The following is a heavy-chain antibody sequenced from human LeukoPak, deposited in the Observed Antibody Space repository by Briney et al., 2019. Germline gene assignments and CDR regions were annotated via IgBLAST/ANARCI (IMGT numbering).Heavy chain of an antibody. CDR3: ARNFYFDSSGYYHY. J-gene: IGHJ4*02. CDR2: INPNSGGT. V-gene: IGHV1-2*02. Sequence: ASVKVSCKASGYTFAGYYMHWVRQAPGQGLEWMGWINPNSGGTNYAQKFQGRVTMTRDTSISTAYMELSRLRSDDTAVYYCARNFYFDSSGYYHYWGQGTLVTVSS. CDR1: GYTFAGYY. D-gene: IGHD3-22*01.